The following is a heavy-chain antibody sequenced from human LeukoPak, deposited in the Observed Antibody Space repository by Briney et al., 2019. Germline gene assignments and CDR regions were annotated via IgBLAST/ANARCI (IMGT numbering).Heavy chain of an antibody. Sequence: ASVKVSCKVSGYTLTELSMHWVRQAPGKGLEWMGGFDPEDGETIYAQKFQGRVTMTEDTSTDTAYMELSSLRSEDTAVYYCATDLTSGYCSSTSCYTSDYWGQGTLVTVSS. D-gene: IGHD2-2*02. CDR3: ATDLTSGYCSSTSCYTSDY. J-gene: IGHJ4*02. CDR2: FDPEDGET. V-gene: IGHV1-24*01. CDR1: GYTLTELS.